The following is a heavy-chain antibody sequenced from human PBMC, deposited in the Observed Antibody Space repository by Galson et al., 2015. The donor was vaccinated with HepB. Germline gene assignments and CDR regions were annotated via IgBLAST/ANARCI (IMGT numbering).Heavy chain of an antibody. Sequence: SLRLSCAASGFTFSSYWMSWVRQAPGKGLEWVANIQQDGTEKYYVDSVKGRFTISRDNAKNSLYLQMNSLRAEDTAVYYCARDGVGPTAYDYWGQGTLVTVSS. V-gene: IGHV3-7*01. J-gene: IGHJ4*02. CDR1: GFTFSSYW. D-gene: IGHD1-26*01. CDR2: IQQDGTEK. CDR3: ARDGVGPTAYDY.